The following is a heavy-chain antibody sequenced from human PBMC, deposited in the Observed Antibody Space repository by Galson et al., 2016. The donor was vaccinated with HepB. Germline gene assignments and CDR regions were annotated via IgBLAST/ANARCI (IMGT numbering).Heavy chain of an antibody. CDR3: AKMREMATAKRAFDY. J-gene: IGHJ4*02. CDR1: GFTFSSSW. CDR2: IKEDGSEK. D-gene: IGHD5-24*01. Sequence: SLRLSCAASGFTFSSSWMNWVRQAPGKGLEWVANIKEDGSEKYSVDSVKGRFTISRDNAKNSLYLQMNGLRAEDTGIYYCAKMREMATAKRAFDYWGQGTFVTVSS. V-gene: IGHV3-7*03.